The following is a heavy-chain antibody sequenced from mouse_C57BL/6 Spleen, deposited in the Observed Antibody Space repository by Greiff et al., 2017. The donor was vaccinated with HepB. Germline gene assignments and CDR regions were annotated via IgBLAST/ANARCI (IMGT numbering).Heavy chain of an antibody. CDR2: INPNNGGT. J-gene: IGHJ3*01. Sequence: EVQLQQSGPELVKPGASVKISCKASGYTFTDYYMNWVKQSHGKSLEWIGDINPNNGGTSYNQKFKGKATLTVDKSSSTAYMELRSLTSEDSAVYYWARGGAWFAYWGQGTLVTVSA. CDR3: ARGGAWFAY. V-gene: IGHV1-26*01. CDR1: GYTFTDYY.